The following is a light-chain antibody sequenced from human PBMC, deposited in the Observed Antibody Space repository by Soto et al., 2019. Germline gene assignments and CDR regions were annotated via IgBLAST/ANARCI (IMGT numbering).Light chain of an antibody. Sequence: QSVLTQPPSVSGAPGQRVTISCTGSSSNIGAGYPVHWYQQLPGTAPKLLVAGNRPSGVPDRFSVSKSGASAPLAITGLQAEDEADYYCQSYDSSLSRRGVFGGGTKLTVL. CDR2: G. V-gene: IGLV1-40*01. J-gene: IGLJ3*02. CDR3: QSYDSSLSRRGV. CDR1: SSNIGAGYP.